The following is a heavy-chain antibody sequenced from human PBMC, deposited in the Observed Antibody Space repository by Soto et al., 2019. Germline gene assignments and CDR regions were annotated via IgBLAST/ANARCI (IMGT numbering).Heavy chain of an antibody. CDR2: ISSSSSTI. CDR3: ATYDYGDPNWFDP. J-gene: IGHJ5*02. V-gene: IGHV3-48*01. D-gene: IGHD4-17*01. CDR1: GFTFSSYS. Sequence: PGGSLRLSCAASGFTFSSYSMNWVRQAPGKGLEWVSYISSSSSTIYYADSVKGRFTISRDNAKNSLYLQMNSLRAEDTAVYYCATYDYGDPNWFDPWGQGTLVTVSS.